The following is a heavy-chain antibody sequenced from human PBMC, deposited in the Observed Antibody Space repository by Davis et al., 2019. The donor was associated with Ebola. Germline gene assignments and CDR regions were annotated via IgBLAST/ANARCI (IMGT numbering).Heavy chain of an antibody. V-gene: IGHV3-21*01. J-gene: IGHJ6*02. CDR3: ARAGIVATGMDV. CDR2: ISSSSSYI. Sequence: GESLKISCAASGFTFSSYNMNWVRQAPGKGLEWVSFISSSSSYIYYADSVKGRFTISRDNAKNSLYLQMNSLRAEDTAVYYCARAGIVATGMDVWGQGTTVTVSS. CDR1: GFTFSSYN. D-gene: IGHD5-12*01.